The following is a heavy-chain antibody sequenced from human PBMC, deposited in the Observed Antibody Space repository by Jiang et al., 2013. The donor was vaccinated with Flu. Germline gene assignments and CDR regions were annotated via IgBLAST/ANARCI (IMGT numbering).Heavy chain of an antibody. Sequence: GLVKPSETLSLTCTVSGGSISSSSYYWGWIRQPPGKGLEWIGSIYYSGSTYYNPSLKSRVTISVDTSKNQFSLKLSSVTAADTAVYYCARRRSAAKFDPWGQGTLVTVSS. J-gene: IGHJ5*02. V-gene: IGHV4-39*01. CDR1: GGSISSSSYY. CDR2: IYYSGST. CDR3: ARRRSAAKFDP. D-gene: IGHD3-10*01.